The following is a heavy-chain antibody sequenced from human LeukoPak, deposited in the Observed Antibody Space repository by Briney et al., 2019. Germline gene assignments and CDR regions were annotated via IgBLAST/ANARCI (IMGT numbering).Heavy chain of an antibody. Sequence: VSVKVSCKASGYTFTGYYMHWVRQAPGQGLEWMGWINPNSGGTNYAQKFQGRVTMTRDTSISTAYMELSRLRSDDTAVYYCARDRRYDYVWGSYRSAPDYWGQGTLVTVSS. J-gene: IGHJ4*02. V-gene: IGHV1-2*02. CDR2: INPNSGGT. CDR1: GYTFTGYY. D-gene: IGHD3-16*02. CDR3: ARDRRYDYVWGSYRSAPDY.